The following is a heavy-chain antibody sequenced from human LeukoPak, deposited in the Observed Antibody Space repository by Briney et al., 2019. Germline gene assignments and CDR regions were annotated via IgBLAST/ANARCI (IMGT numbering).Heavy chain of an antibody. CDR1: GFSFSPHW. CDR2: ISSSGNTI. Sequence: GGSLRLSCEGSGFSFSPHWIHWVRQAPGKGLEWVSYISSSGNTIDYADSVKGRFTISRDNAENSLSLQVSSLRAEDTAVYYCARGRVFFDYWGQGTLVTVSS. CDR3: ARGRVFFDY. V-gene: IGHV3-48*04. J-gene: IGHJ4*02.